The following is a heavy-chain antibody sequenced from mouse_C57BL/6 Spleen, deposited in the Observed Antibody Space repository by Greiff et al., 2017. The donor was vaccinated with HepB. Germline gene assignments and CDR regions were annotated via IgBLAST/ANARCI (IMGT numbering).Heavy chain of an antibody. D-gene: IGHD1-1*01. J-gene: IGHJ4*01. CDR3: ARHDYYGSSYYYAMDY. Sequence: LVKPGASVKLSCKASGYTFTEYTIHWVKQRSGQGLEWIGWFYPGSGSIKYNEKFKDKATLTADKSSSTVYMELSRLTSEDSAVYFCARHDYYGSSYYYAMDYWGQGTSVTVSS. CDR1: GYTFTEYT. CDR2: FYPGSGSI. V-gene: IGHV1-62-2*01.